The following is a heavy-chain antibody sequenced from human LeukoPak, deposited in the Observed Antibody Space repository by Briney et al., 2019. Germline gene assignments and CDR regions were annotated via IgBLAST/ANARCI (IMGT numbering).Heavy chain of an antibody. Sequence: GGSLRLSCAASGFTFDHYTMHWVRQAPGKGLEWVSLISWDGTSTYYVDSVKGRFTISRDISKNSLYLQMNSLRTEDTALYYCAKDTESYTRGAYFDYWGQGTLVTVSS. J-gene: IGHJ4*02. D-gene: IGHD1-26*01. V-gene: IGHV3-43*01. CDR2: ISWDGTST. CDR1: GFTFDHYT. CDR3: AKDTESYTRGAYFDY.